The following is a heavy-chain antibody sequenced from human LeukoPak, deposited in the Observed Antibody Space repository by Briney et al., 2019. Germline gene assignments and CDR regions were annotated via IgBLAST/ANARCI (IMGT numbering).Heavy chain of an antibody. Sequence: PSETLSLTCAVYGGSFSGYYWSWIRQPPGKGLEWIGEINHSGSTNYDPSLKSRVTISVDTSKNQFSLKLSSVTAADTAVYYCARGMEQLYNAFDIWGQGTMVTVSS. V-gene: IGHV4-34*01. CDR1: GGSFSGYY. J-gene: IGHJ3*02. CDR3: ARGMEQLYNAFDI. CDR2: INHSGST. D-gene: IGHD6-13*01.